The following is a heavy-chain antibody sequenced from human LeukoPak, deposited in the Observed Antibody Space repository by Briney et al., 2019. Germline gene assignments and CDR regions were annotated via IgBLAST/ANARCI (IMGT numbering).Heavy chain of an antibody. Sequence: GSLRLSCTASGFTFRTYWMSWVRQPPGKGLGWVANITPDGSGKYYVDSVKGRFTISRDNAKNSLSLQMNSLRVEDTALYYCASPPDYGDCWGQGTLVTVSS. J-gene: IGHJ4*02. V-gene: IGHV3-7*01. CDR3: ASPPDYGDC. CDR2: ITPDGSGK. CDR1: GFTFRTYW. D-gene: IGHD4-17*01.